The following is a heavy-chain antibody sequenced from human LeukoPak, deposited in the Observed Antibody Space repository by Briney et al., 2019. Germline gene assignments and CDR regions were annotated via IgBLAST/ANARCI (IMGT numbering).Heavy chain of an antibody. CDR1: GYTFTSYD. D-gene: IGHD3-10*01. Sequence: ASVKVSCKASGYTFTSYDINWVRQATGQGLEWMGWMNPNSGNTGYAQKFQGRVTMTRNTSISTAYMELSGLRSEDTAVYYCARGRLRLVRGVKNWFDPWGQGTLVTASS. CDR3: ARGRLRLVRGVKNWFDP. V-gene: IGHV1-8*01. CDR2: MNPNSGNT. J-gene: IGHJ5*02.